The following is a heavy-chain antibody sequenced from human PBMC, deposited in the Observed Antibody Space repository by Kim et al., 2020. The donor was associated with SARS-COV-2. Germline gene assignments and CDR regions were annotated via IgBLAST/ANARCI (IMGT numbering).Heavy chain of an antibody. Sequence: SETLSLTCAVYGGSFSGYYWSWIRQPPGKGLEWIGEINHSGSTNYNPSLKSRVTISVDTSKNQFSLKLSSVTAADTAVYYCARSIPYYYDSSGYRRAFDIWGQGTMVTVSS. CDR1: GGSFSGYY. D-gene: IGHD3-22*01. CDR3: ARSIPYYYDSSGYRRAFDI. J-gene: IGHJ3*02. CDR2: INHSGST. V-gene: IGHV4-34*01.